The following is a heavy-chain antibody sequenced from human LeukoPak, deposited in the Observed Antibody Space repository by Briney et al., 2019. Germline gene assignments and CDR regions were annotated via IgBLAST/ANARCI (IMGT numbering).Heavy chain of an antibody. CDR1: GFTVSSNY. J-gene: IGHJ4*02. V-gene: IGHV3-53*01. CDR2: IYSGGST. CDR3: ARFIAAPYYFDY. Sequence: GGSLRLSCAASGFTVSSNYMSWVRQAPGKGPEWVSVIYSGGSTYYADSVKGRFTISRDNSKNTLYLQMNSLRAEDTAVYYCARFIAAPYYFDYWGRGTLVTVSS. D-gene: IGHD6-13*01.